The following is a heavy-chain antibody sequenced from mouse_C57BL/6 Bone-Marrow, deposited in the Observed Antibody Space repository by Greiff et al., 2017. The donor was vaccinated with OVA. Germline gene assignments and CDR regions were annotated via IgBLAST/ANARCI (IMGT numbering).Heavy chain of an antibody. D-gene: IGHD1-1*02. CDR2: IYPRSGNT. J-gene: IGHJ4*01. CDR3: ARCGIYAMDY. CDR1: GYTFTSYG. V-gene: IGHV1-81*01. Sequence: VQVVESGAELARPGASVKLSCKASGYTFTSYGISWVKQRTGQGLEWIGEIYPRSGNTYYNEKFKGKATLTADKSSSTAYMELRSLTSEDSAVYFCARCGIYAMDYWGQGTSVTVSS.